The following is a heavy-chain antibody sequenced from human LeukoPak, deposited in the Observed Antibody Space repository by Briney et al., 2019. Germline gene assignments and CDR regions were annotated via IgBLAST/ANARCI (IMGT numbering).Heavy chain of an antibody. CDR1: GGSISGYY. V-gene: IGHV4-59*01. CDR2: IYYSGST. CDR3: ARVIAAAGTEWFDP. Sequence: SETLSLTCTVSGGSISGYYWSWIRQPPGKGLEWIGYIYYSGSTNYNPSLKGRVTISVDTSKNQFSLKLSSVTAADTAVYYCARVIAAAGTEWFDPWGQGTLVTVSS. D-gene: IGHD6-13*01. J-gene: IGHJ5*02.